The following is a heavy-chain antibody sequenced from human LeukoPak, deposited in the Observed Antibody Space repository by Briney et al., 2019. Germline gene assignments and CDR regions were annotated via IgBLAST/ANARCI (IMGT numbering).Heavy chain of an antibody. CDR2: ISGSGGST. CDR1: GFTFSSYA. V-gene: IGHV3-23*01. CDR3: ASYSSGWPYFDY. Sequence: GGSLRLSCAASGFTFSSYAMSWVRRAPGKGLEWVSAISGSGGSTYYADSVKGRFTISRDNSKNTLYLQMNSLRAEDTAVYYCASYSSGWPYFDYWGQGTLVTVSS. D-gene: IGHD6-19*01. J-gene: IGHJ4*02.